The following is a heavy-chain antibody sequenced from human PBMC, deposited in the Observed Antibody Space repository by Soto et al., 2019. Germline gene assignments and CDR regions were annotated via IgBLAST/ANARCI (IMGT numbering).Heavy chain of an antibody. D-gene: IGHD1-1*01. Sequence: GGSLRLSCAASGFAFSTYWMHWVRQAPGKGLLWVSRIKFDGSSTYYGDSVEGRFTISRDDAKNTLFLQMNGLRVDDTAVYYCARGAKNVYAMDVWGQGTTVTISS. J-gene: IGHJ6*02. CDR1: GFAFSTYW. V-gene: IGHV3-74*01. CDR3: ARGAKNVYAMDV. CDR2: IKFDGSST.